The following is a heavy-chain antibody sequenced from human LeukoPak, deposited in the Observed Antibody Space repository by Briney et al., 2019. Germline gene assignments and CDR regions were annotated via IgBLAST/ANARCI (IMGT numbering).Heavy chain of an antibody. CDR3: ARGFGELSH. Sequence: PSETLSLTCTVWGGSISSYYWSWIRQPPGKGLEWLGYIYYSGNTNYNPSLRSRVTISVDTSKHQFSLKLSSVTAADTAVYYCARGFGELSHWGQGTLITVSS. V-gene: IGHV4-59*01. J-gene: IGHJ4*02. CDR1: GGSISSYY. D-gene: IGHD3-16*02. CDR2: IYYSGNT.